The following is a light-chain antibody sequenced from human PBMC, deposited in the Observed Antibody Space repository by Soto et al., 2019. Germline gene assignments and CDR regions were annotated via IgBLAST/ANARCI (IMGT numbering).Light chain of an antibody. J-gene: IGKJ1*01. CDR1: QSVSSNY. CDR3: QQSYDSPTWT. CDR2: AAS. V-gene: IGKV3-20*01. Sequence: EIVLTQSPGTLSLSPGERATLSCRASQSVSSNYLAWYQQKPGQAPRLLIYAASSRATGIPDRFSGSGSGTDFTLTISRLEPADFEVYYCQQSYDSPTWTFGQGTKVEI.